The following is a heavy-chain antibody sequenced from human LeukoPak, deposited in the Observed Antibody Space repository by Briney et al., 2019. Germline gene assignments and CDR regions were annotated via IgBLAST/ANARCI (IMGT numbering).Heavy chain of an antibody. Sequence: GGSLRLSCAASGFTFTNYAMTWVRQAPGKGLEWVSGISEGVSNTYADSVKGRFTISRDHSKNTLYLQMNSLRAEDTALYYCAKREKGATGRFFDFWGQGTLVTVSS. V-gene: IGHV3-23*01. D-gene: IGHD5-12*01. J-gene: IGHJ4*02. CDR2: ISEGVSNT. CDR1: GFTFTNYA. CDR3: AKREKGATGRFFDF.